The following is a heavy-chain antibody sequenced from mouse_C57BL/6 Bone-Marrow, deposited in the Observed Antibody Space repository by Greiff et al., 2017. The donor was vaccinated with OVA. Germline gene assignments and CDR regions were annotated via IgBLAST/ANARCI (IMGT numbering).Heavy chain of an antibody. J-gene: IGHJ2*01. CDR3: TRDELSYFDY. V-gene: IGHV1-15*01. Sequence: QVQLKQSGAELVRPGASVTLSCKASGYTFTDYEMHWVKQTPVHGLEWIGAIDPETGGTAYNQKFKGKAILTADNSSSTAYMELRSLTSDDSAVYYCTRDELSYFDYWGQGTTLTVSS. CDR2: IDPETGGT. CDR1: GYTFTDYE.